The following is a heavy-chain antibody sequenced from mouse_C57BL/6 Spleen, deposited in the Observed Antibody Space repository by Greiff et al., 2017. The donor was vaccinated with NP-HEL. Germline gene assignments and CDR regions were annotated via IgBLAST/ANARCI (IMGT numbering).Heavy chain of an antibody. CDR1: GYTFTSYT. Sequence: QVQLQQSGAELARPGASVKMSCKASGYTFTSYTMHWVKQRPGQGLEWIGYINPSSGYTKYNQKFKDKATLTADKSSSTAYMQLSSLTSEDSAVYYCARSPYYGSSAYAMDYWGQGTSVTVSS. V-gene: IGHV1-4*01. D-gene: IGHD1-1*01. J-gene: IGHJ4*01. CDR2: INPSSGYT. CDR3: ARSPYYGSSAYAMDY.